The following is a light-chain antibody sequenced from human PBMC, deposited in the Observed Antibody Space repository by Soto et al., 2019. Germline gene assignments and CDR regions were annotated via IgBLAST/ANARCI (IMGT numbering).Light chain of an antibody. Sequence: QSALTQPASVSGYPGQSIAISCTGTSSDVGAYDFVSWYQQHPDKAPKLLIYEVSNRPSGVSDRFSGSKSVNTATLTISGLQAEDEADYYCSSHTTSNTRVFGTGTKVTVL. CDR3: SSHTTSNTRV. CDR1: SSDVGAYDF. V-gene: IGLV2-14*03. J-gene: IGLJ1*01. CDR2: EVS.